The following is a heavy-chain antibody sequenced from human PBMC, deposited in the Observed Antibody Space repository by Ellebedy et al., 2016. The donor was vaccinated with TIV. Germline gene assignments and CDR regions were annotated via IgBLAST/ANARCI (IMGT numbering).Heavy chain of an antibody. Sequence: GGSLRLXCAASGSTFSGSAMHWVRQASGKGLEWVGRIRSKANSYATTFAASVKGRFTISRDDSKNTAYLQMSSLKTEDTAVYYCARGSGYNYPPEYWGQGTLVSVSS. CDR3: ARGSGYNYPPEY. J-gene: IGHJ4*02. CDR1: GSTFSGSA. CDR2: IRSKANSYAT. V-gene: IGHV3-73*01. D-gene: IGHD5-24*01.